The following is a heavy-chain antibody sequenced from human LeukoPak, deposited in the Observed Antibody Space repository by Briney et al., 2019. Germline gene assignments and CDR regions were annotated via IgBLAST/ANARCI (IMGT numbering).Heavy chain of an antibody. J-gene: IGHJ4*02. CDR3: ARGPRTLQWQFDY. V-gene: IGHV4-61*08. CDR1: GGSISSGGYY. CDR2: IYYSGST. D-gene: IGHD6-19*01. Sequence: PSQTLSLTCTVSGGSISSGGYYWSWIRQPPGKGLEWIGYIYYSGSTNYNPSLKSRVTISVDTSKNQFSLKLSSVTAADTAVYYCARGPRTLQWQFDYWGQGTLVTVSS.